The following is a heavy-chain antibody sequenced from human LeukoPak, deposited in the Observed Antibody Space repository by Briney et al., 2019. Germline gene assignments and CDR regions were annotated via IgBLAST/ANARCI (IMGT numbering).Heavy chain of an antibody. CDR2: IYYSGST. D-gene: IGHD1-1*01. Sequence: SETLSLTCSVSGGSISSYYWSWIRQPAGKGLEWIGSIYYSGSTYYNPSLKSRVTISVDTSKNQFSLKLSSVTAADTAVYYCARHRTANWNDGLNAFDIWGQGTMVTVSS. V-gene: IGHV4-59*05. CDR3: ARHRTANWNDGLNAFDI. J-gene: IGHJ3*02. CDR1: GGSISSYY.